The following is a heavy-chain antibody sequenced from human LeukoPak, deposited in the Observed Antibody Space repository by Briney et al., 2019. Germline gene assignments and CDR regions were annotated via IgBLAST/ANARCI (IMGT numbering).Heavy chain of an antibody. CDR3: ARGSGYYYHYYYMDV. J-gene: IGHJ6*03. CDR1: GGSFSGYY. Sequence: SESLSLTCAVYGGSFSGYYWSWIRQPPGKGLEWIGEINHSGSTNYNPSLKSRVTISVDTSKNQFSLKLSSVTAADTAVYYCARGSGYYYHYYYMDVWGQGTTVTVS. D-gene: IGHD3-22*01. CDR2: INHSGST. V-gene: IGHV4-34*01.